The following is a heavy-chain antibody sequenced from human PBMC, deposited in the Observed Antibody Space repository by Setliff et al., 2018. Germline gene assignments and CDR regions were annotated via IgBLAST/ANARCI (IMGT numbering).Heavy chain of an antibody. CDR2: IYYSGST. V-gene: IGHV4-59*11. D-gene: IGHD3-3*01. J-gene: IGHJ5*02. Sequence: SETLSLTCTVSGGSISSHYWSWIRQPPGKGLEWIGYIYYSGSTNYNPSPKSRVTISVDTSKNQFSLKLSSVTAADTAVYYCASGVPNYDFWSGYYTGSYWFDPWVPETLLVTVSS. CDR3: ASGVPNYDFWSGYYTGSYWFDP. CDR1: GGSISSHY.